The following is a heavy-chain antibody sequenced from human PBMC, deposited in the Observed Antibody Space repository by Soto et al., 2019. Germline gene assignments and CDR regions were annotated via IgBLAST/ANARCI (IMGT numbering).Heavy chain of an antibody. CDR3: ARHWSTGRSAFDI. CDR1: GGSISGYY. J-gene: IGHJ3*02. D-gene: IGHD3-3*01. CDR2: VYYSGNT. Sequence: PSETLSLTCAVSGGSISGYYWGWIRQPPGRGLEWIGYVYYSGNTNYNPALKSRVTISVDTPKNQFSLKLSSVTAADTAVYYCARHWSTGRSAFDIWGQGTMVTVSS. V-gene: IGHV4-59*08.